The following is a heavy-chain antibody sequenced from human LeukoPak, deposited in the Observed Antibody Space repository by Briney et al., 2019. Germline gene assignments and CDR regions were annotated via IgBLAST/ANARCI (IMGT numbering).Heavy chain of an antibody. CDR3: AREGASISHDFDY. Sequence: PGGSLRLSCVATGFTFTNHWMSWVRQTIGKGLECVAKIREDGSETHYVDSVKGRFTISRDNAKNSLYLQMNSLRAEDTAVYYCAREGASISHDFDYWGQGTLVTVSS. J-gene: IGHJ4*02. CDR1: GFTFTNHW. V-gene: IGHV3-7*01. D-gene: IGHD2-2*01. CDR2: IREDGSET.